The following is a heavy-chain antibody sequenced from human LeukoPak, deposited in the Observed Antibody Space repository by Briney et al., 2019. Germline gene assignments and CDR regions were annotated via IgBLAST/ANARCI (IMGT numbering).Heavy chain of an antibody. J-gene: IGHJ4*02. Sequence: PGGSLRLSCAASGFTFSSYSMNWVRQAPGKGLEWVSSTSSSSSYIYYADSVKGRFTISRDNAKNSLYLQMNSLRAEDTAVYYCAREGLYGDYYDSSGYYFDYWGQGTLVTVSS. CDR1: GFTFSSYS. CDR3: AREGLYGDYYDSSGYYFDY. D-gene: IGHD3-22*01. V-gene: IGHV3-21*01. CDR2: TSSSSSYI.